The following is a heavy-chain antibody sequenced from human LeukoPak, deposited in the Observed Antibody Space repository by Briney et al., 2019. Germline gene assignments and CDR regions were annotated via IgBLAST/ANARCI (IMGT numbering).Heavy chain of an antibody. D-gene: IGHD2-15*01. CDR2: IKSKTDGGTT. CDR3: TPGGSPYPIDAFDI. J-gene: IGHJ3*02. CDR1: GFTFSNAW. V-gene: IGHV3-15*01. Sequence: GGPLRLSCAASGFTFSNAWMSWVRQAPGKGLEWVGRIKSKTDGGTTDYAAPVKGRFTISRDDSKNTLYLQMNSLKTEDTAVYYCTPGGSPYPIDAFDIWGQGTMVTVSS.